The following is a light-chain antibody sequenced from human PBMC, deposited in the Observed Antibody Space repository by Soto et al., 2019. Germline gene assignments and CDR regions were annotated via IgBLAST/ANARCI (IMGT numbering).Light chain of an antibody. CDR1: QSVLYSSNNKNY. CDR2: WAS. V-gene: IGKV4-1*01. J-gene: IGKJ1*01. CDR3: QQYYNTPWT. Sequence: DIVMTQSPDSLAVSLGERATINCKSSQSVLYSSNNKNYLAWYQQKPGQHPKLLIYWASTRESGVPDRFSGSGSGTDFTLTISSLQAEDVAFYYCQQYYNTPWTFGQGTKVEIK.